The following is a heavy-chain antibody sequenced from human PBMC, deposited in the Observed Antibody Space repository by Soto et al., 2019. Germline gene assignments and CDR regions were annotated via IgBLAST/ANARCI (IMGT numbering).Heavy chain of an antibody. Sequence: LSLTCTVSGGSISSYYWSWIRQPPGKGLEWIGYIYYSGSTNYNPSLKSRVTISVDTSKNQFSLKLSSVTAADTAVYYCASSDDSSSWDYSTLNFCGQGTLVTFPS. V-gene: IGHV4-59*01. J-gene: IGHJ4*02. CDR1: GGSISSYY. D-gene: IGHD6-13*01. CDR2: IYYSGST. CDR3: ASSDDSSSWDYSTLNF.